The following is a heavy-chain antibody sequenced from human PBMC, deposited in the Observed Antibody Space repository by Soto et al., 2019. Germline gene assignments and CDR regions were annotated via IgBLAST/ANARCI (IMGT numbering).Heavy chain of an antibody. CDR1: GYTFTGYY. CDR2: INPNSGDT. CDR3: ALIDIVVVPAAIGTEYYCMDL. J-gene: IGHJ6*02. D-gene: IGHD2-2*02. Sequence: ASVKVSCKASGYTFTGYYMHWVRQAPGQGLEWMGWINPNSGDTNYAQKFQGRVTMTRDTSISTAYMELSRLRSDDTAVYYCALIDIVVVPAAIGTEYYCMDLWG. V-gene: IGHV1-2*02.